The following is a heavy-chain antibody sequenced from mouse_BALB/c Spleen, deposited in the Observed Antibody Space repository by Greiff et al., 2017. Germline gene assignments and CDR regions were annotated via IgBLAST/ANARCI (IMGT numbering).Heavy chain of an antibody. CDR1: GYTFTSYW. CDR3: TRGRYDEYAMDY. V-gene: IGHV1-5*01. J-gene: IGHJ4*01. D-gene: IGHD2-14*01. CDR2: IYPGNSDT. Sequence: EVQLQQSGTVLARPGASVKMSCKASGYTFTSYWMHWVKQRPGQGLEWIGAIYPGNSDTSYNQKFKGKAKLTAVTSTSTAYMELSSLTNEDSAVYYCTRGRYDEYAMDYWGQGTSVTVSS.